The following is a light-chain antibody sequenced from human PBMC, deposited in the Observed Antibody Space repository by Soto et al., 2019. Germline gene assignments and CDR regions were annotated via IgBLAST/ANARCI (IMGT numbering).Light chain of an antibody. CDR1: SSDVGGYNY. CDR2: DVN. J-gene: IGLJ2*01. V-gene: IGLV2-14*01. CDR3: NPNTGSSTYVV. Sequence: QSALTQPASVSGSPGQSITISCTGTSSDVGGYNYVSWYQQHPGKAPKLMIYDVNNRPSGVSNRFSGSKSGKTASLTISGVQAEDGGDFYWNPNTGSSTYVVFGGGTQLTGL.